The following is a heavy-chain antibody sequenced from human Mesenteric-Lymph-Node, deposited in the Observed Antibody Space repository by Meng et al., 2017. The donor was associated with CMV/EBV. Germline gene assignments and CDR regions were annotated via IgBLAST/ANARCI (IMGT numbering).Heavy chain of an antibody. V-gene: IGHV3-21*04. CDR2: IASIGPSI. Sequence: GESLKISCASSAFNFHTYGMNWVRQVPGRGLEWIASIASIGPSIYYADSVRGRFTISRDNSKNTLYLQMNSLRAEDTAVYYCAKREGDCSTTSCYFVAFDIWGQGTVVTVSS. D-gene: IGHD2-2*01. CDR1: AFNFHTYG. J-gene: IGHJ3*02. CDR3: AKREGDCSTTSCYFVAFDI.